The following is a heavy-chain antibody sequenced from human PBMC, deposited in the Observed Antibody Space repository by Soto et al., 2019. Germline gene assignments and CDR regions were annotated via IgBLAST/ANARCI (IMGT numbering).Heavy chain of an antibody. CDR1: VFTFSNAW. CDR3: TTESPYGDFLFDF. V-gene: IGHV3-15*01. J-gene: IGHJ4*02. D-gene: IGHD4-17*01. CDR2: IKSKPDGGAT. Sequence: PGGSLRLSCAASVFTFSNAWMSWVRQAPGKGLEWVGRIKSKPDGGATDYAAPVKGRFSISRDDSRNTLYLQLNSLKTEDTAVYYCTTESPYGDFLFDFWGQGTPVTVSS.